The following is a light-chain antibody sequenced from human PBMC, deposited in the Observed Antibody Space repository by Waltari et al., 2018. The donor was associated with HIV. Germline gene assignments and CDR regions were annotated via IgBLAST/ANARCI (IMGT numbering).Light chain of an antibody. Sequence: QSVLTQPPSASGTPGQRVTISCSGSSSNIGGTTLNCYQHLPGTAPKLLIYSNHQRPSGVPDRFSGSKSGNSASLAISGLQSEDEADYYCASRDDSLNGPVFGRGTKLTVL. J-gene: IGLJ2*01. V-gene: IGLV1-44*01. CDR2: SNH. CDR3: ASRDDSLNGPV. CDR1: SSNIGGTT.